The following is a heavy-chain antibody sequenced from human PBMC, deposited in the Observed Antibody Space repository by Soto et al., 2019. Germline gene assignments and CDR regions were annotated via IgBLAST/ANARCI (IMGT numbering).Heavy chain of an antibody. J-gene: IGHJ5*02. V-gene: IGHV3-11*01. CDR3: AGVSRARYSSIPWDNCFDP. CDR1: GFTFSDYY. D-gene: IGHD6-13*01. Sequence: GGSLRLSCAASGFTFSDYYMSWVRQAPGKGLEWVSYISSSGSSIYYADSVKGRFTISRDDAKNSLYLQMNSLRAEDTAVYYCAGVSRARYSSIPWDNCFDPWGQGTLVTVSS. CDR2: ISSSGSSI.